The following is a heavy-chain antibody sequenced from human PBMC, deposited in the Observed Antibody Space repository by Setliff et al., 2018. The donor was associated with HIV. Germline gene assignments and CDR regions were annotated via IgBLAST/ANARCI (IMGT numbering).Heavy chain of an antibody. CDR3: TRHRGPPWDAFDI. V-gene: IGHV4-59*04. J-gene: IGHJ3*02. Sequence: KTSETLSLTCNLSGDSIRSQFWTWIRQTPGKGLEWIGSINYRGNTYYNPSLKSRAAISVDTSKNQISLKLSSVTAADTAVYYCTRHRGPPWDAFDIWGQGTMVTVSS. CDR1: GDSIRSQF. CDR2: INYRGNT.